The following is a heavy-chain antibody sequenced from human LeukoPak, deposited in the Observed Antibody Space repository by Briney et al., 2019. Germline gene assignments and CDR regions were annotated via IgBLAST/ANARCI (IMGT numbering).Heavy chain of an antibody. CDR3: TRGRLWLVF. J-gene: IGHJ4*02. CDR1: GFTFSDYY. V-gene: IGHV3-11*01. CDR2: ISSRGSNI. Sequence: EGSLRLSCAASGFTFSDYYMSWIRQAPGKGLEWVSYISSRGSNIYYADSVKGRFTISRDNAKNSLYLQMNSLRADDTAVYYCTRGRLWLVFWGQGTLVTVSS. D-gene: IGHD6-19*01.